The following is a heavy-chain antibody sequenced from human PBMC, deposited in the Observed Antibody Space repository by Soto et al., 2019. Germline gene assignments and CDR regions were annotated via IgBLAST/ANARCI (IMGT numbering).Heavy chain of an antibody. J-gene: IGHJ3*02. CDR2: ISPYNDNK. D-gene: IGHD3-22*01. Sequence: WASVKVSCKASGYTFTSYGISWVRQAPGQGLEWMGWISPYNDNKNYAQKLQGRVTMTKDTFTSTAYMELRSLRSDDTAVYYCARDDYYYDSSGFSFDAFDIWGQGTMVTVAS. CDR3: ARDDYYYDSSGFSFDAFDI. V-gene: IGHV1-18*01. CDR1: GYTFTSYG.